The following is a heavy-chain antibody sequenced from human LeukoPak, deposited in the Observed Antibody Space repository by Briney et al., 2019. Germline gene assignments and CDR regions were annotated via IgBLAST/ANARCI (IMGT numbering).Heavy chain of an antibody. D-gene: IGHD7-27*01. J-gene: IGHJ6*02. CDR2: ISGSGGST. Sequence: GGSLGLSCAASGFTFSSYAMSWVRQAPGKGLEWVSAISGSGGSTYYADSVKGRFAISRDNSKNTLYLQMNSLRAEDTAVYYCAKASNWGNYYYYGMDVWGQGTTVTVSS. CDR1: GFTFSSYA. V-gene: IGHV3-23*01. CDR3: AKASNWGNYYYYGMDV.